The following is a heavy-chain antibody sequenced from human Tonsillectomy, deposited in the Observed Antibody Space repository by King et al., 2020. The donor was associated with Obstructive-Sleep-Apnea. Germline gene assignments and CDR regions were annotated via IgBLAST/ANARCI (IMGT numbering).Heavy chain of an antibody. J-gene: IGHJ2*01. Sequence: VQLVESGGGLVQPGGSLRRSCGASGFTFISYSMNWVRQAPGKGLEWDSHITSDGSTRCYADFVKGRFTISRENVKKSLYLQMNSLRDEDTAIYYCARLVDEYGDYVNWFFDLWGRGTLVTVSS. D-gene: IGHD4-17*01. CDR1: GFTFISYS. CDR3: ARLVDEYGDYVNWFFDL. CDR2: ITSDGSTR. V-gene: IGHV3-48*02.